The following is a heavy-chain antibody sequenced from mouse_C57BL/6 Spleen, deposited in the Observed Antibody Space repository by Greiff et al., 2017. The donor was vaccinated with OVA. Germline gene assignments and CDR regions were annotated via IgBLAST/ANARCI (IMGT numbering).Heavy chain of an antibody. V-gene: IGHV2-6*01. CDR2: IWGVGST. Sequence: VKLMESGPGLVAPSQSLSITCTVSGFSLTSYGVDWVRQSPGKGLEWLGVIWGVGSTNYNSALKSRLSISKDHSKSQVFLKMNSLQTDDTAMYYCASDPTGTGAMDYWGQGTSVTVSS. D-gene: IGHD4-1*02. J-gene: IGHJ4*01. CDR1: GFSLTSYG. CDR3: ASDPTGTGAMDY.